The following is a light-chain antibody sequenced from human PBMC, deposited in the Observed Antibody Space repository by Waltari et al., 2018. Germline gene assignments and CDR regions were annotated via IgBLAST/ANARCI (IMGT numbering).Light chain of an antibody. CDR2: VNI. Sequence: QSVLTQPPSVSGAPGQRVTSSCPGSWSNLGEGFDVHCYHQIPGGAPKLLIYVNINRPSGVPDRFSGSKSGTSASLAITGLQAEDEADYYCQSYDSRLSGYVFGTATTVTVL. CDR1: WSNLGEGFD. V-gene: IGLV1-40*01. CDR3: QSYDSRLSGYV. J-gene: IGLJ1*01.